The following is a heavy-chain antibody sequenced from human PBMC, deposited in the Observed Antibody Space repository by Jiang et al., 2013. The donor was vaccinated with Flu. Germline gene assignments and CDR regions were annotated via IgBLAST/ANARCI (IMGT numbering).Heavy chain of an antibody. Sequence: GSGLVKPSGTLSLTCVVSGVSISSDNWWSWVRQPPGKGLEWIGEIYHSGNTNYNPSLKSRVTISIDKSKNHFSLKLTSVTAADTAVYYCASPHPAIYSSDWGWGQGTLVTVSS. CDR3: ASPHPAIYSSDWG. CDR2: IYHSGNT. CDR1: GVSISSDNW. V-gene: IGHV4-4*02. J-gene: IGHJ4*02. D-gene: IGHD6-19*01.